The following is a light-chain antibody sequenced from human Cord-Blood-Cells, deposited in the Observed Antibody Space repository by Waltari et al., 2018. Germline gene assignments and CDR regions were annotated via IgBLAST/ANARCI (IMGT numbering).Light chain of an antibody. V-gene: IGLV2-14*01. CDR2: DVS. CDR3: SSYTSSSTWV. J-gene: IGLJ3*02. CDR1: SSDVGGYNY. Sequence: QSALTQPASVSGSPGQSITISCTGTSSDVGGYNYVPWYQQHPGKPPKHRIYDVSKXPWXXXSRXXGSKSGNTXXLTISGLQAEDEADYYCSSYTSSSTWVFGGGTKLTVL.